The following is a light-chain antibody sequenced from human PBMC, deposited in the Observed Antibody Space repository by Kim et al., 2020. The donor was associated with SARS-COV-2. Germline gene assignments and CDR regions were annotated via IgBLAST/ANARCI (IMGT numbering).Light chain of an antibody. CDR2: GAS. CDR1: RSIGNH. Sequence: DIQMTQSPSSLSASVGDRVTITCRASRSIGNHLNWYQQRPGKAPNLLIFGASNLQSGVSSRFSGSDSGTDLTLTIRNLQPEDSATYYCQQSDITPYTFGQGTKLEIK. J-gene: IGKJ2*01. V-gene: IGKV1-39*01. CDR3: QQSDITPYT.